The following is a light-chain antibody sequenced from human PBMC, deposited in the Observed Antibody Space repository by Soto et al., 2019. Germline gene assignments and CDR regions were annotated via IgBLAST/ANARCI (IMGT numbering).Light chain of an antibody. CDR3: QQRSNWPPLT. Sequence: EMVMTQSPATLSVSPGERATLSCRASQSVSSNLAWYQQKPGQAPRLLIYDASNRATGIPARFSGSGSGTDFTLTISSLEPEDFAVYYCQQRSNWPPLTFGGGTKVDI. J-gene: IGKJ4*01. CDR2: DAS. CDR1: QSVSSN. V-gene: IGKV3-11*01.